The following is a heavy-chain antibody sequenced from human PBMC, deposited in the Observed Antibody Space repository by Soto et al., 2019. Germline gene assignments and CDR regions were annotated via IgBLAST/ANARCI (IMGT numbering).Heavy chain of an antibody. V-gene: IGHV4-39*01. CDR3: ARHILGGVYYGMDV. Sequence: SETLSLTCTVSGGAISSSSYYWGWIRQPPGKGLEWVGTIYYTGTNYYNPSLKSRVTISVDTYKTQLFLRLSSVTAADTAVYYCARHILGGVYYGMDVWGQGTTVTVSS. CDR1: GGAISSSSYY. CDR2: IYYTGTN. D-gene: IGHD3-3*02. J-gene: IGHJ6*02.